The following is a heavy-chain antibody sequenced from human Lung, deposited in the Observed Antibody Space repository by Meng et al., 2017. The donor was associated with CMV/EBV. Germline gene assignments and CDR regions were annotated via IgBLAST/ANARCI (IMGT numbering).Heavy chain of an antibody. J-gene: IGHJ6*02. CDR1: GFSLSISGMY. D-gene: IGHD6-13*01. Sequence: GPTLVKPTQTLTLTCTFSGFSLSISGMYVSWVCQPPGKALEWLALIDWDDDKYYSTSLKTRLTISKDTSKNQVVLTMTNMDPVDTATYSCARVTTRYSNPALGRSSAAQYYYGMHVWGQGTTVXVSS. CDR3: ARVTTRYSNPALGRSSAAQYYYGMHV. CDR2: IDWDDDK. V-gene: IGHV2-70*20.